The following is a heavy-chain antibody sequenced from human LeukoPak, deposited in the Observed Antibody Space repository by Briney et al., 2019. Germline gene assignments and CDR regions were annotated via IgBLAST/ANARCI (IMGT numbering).Heavy chain of an antibody. CDR1: GGSISSGSYE. Sequence: SETLSLTCTVSGGSISSGSYEWSWIRQPAGKGLEWIGRIYTSGSTNYNPSLKSRVTISVDTSKNQFSLQRSSVTAADTAVYYCAREVPSYYYCMDVWGKGTTVTFSS. J-gene: IGHJ6*03. CDR3: AREVPSYYYCMDV. CDR2: IYTSGST. V-gene: IGHV4-61*02.